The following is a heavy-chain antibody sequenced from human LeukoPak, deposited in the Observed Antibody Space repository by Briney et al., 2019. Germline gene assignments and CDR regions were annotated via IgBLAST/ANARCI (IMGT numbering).Heavy chain of an antibody. V-gene: IGHV4-39*01. J-gene: IGHJ3*02. CDR3: ARRAPYYHHNSGYDVSSDDAFDT. CDR1: GGSISSSSYF. CDR2: VYYTGRT. D-gene: IGHD3-22*01. Sequence: SETLSLTCSVSGGSISSSSYFWGWIRQPPGKGLEWIGSVYYTGRTHYNPSLKSRITMSVDRSKNQFSLKLSSVTAADTAVYYCARRAPYYHHNSGYDVSSDDAFDTWGQGTMVTVSS.